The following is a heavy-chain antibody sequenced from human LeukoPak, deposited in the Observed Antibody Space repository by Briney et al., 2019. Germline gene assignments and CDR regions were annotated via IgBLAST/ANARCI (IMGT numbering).Heavy chain of an antibody. CDR1: GFTFSNAW. CDR2: IRSQSNGGTI. V-gene: IGHV3-15*01. Sequence: GGSLRLSCVASGFTFSNAWMSWVRQAPGRGLDWVGRIRSQSNGGTIDYAAPVKGRFTISRDDSKNTLYLQMNSLETEDTAVYYCTTWTGGVVVTNWGQGTLVTVSS. D-gene: IGHD2-2*01. CDR3: TTWTGGVVVTN. J-gene: IGHJ4*02.